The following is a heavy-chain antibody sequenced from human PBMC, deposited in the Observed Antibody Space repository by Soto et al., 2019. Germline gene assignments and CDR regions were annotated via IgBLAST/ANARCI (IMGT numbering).Heavy chain of an antibody. CDR3: ARVVGARGYFDY. CDR1: GFTFSSYE. D-gene: IGHD1-26*01. Sequence: EVQLVESGGGLVQPGGSLRLSCAASGFTFSSYEMNWVRQAPGKGLEWVSYISSSGSTIYYADSVKGRFTISRDNAKNSLYLQMNSLRAEDTAVYYCARVVGARGYFDYWGQGTLVTVSS. V-gene: IGHV3-48*03. CDR2: ISSSGSTI. J-gene: IGHJ4*02.